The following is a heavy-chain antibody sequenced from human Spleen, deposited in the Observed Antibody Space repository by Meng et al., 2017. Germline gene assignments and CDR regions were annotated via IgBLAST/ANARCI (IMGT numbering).Heavy chain of an antibody. Sequence: SETLSLTCAVYGGSFSGYYWSWIRQPPGKGLEWIGEINHSGSTNYNPSLKSRVTISVDTSKNQFSLKLSSVTAADTAVYYCARGPPTHRPRLGVTEKKYYYDSSGYYWVRWFDPWGQGTLVTVSS. CDR3: ARGPPTHRPRLGVTEKKYYYDSSGYYWVRWFDP. V-gene: IGHV4-34*01. CDR1: GGSFSGYY. CDR2: INHSGST. J-gene: IGHJ5*02. D-gene: IGHD3-22*01.